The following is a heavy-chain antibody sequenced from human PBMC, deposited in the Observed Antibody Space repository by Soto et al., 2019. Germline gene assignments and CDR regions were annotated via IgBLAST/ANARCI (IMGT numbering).Heavy chain of an antibody. CDR2: ISYDGSNK. D-gene: IGHD2-21*02. J-gene: IGHJ6*02. CDR3: AKDREGSDFYYYDGMDV. Sequence: QVQLVESGGGVVQPGRSLRLSCAASGFTFSSYGMHWVRQAPGKGLEWVAVISYDGSNKYYADSVKGRFTISRDNSKNTLYLQMNSLRAEDTAVYYCAKDREGSDFYYYDGMDVWGQGTTVTVSS. CDR1: GFTFSSYG. V-gene: IGHV3-30*18.